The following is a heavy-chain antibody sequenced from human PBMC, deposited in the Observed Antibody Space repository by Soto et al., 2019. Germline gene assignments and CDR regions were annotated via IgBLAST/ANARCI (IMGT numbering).Heavy chain of an antibody. CDR3: ARDRLRLGELSLIGYFDY. V-gene: IGHV3-30*15. J-gene: IGHJ4*02. Sequence: QVQLVESGGSVVQPGRSLRLSCEASGFTFTSYVIHWVRQAPGRGLEWVAVISYDGINEYYADSVKGRFTISRDNSKNTLFLQMSSLRVEDTAVYYCARDRLRLGELSLIGYFDYWGQGTLVTVSS. D-gene: IGHD3-16*02. CDR1: GFTFTSYV. CDR2: ISYDGINE.